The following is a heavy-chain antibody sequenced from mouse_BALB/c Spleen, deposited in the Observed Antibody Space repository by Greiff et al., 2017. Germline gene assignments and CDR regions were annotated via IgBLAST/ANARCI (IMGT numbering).Heavy chain of an antibody. CDR2: IWAGGST. V-gene: IGHV2-9*02. J-gene: IGHJ2*01. Sequence: VQLQESGPGLVAPSQSLSITCTVSGFSLTSYGVHWVRQPPGKGLEWLGVIWAGGSTNYNSALMSRLSISKDNSKSQVFLKMNSLQTDDTAMYYCARDRAYYYGSSYGFDYWGQGTTLTVSS. CDR3: ARDRAYYYGSSYGFDY. D-gene: IGHD1-1*01. CDR1: GFSLTSYG.